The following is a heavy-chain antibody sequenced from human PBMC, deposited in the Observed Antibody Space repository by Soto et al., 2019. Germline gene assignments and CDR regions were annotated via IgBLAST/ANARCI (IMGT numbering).Heavy chain of an antibody. CDR1: GGTFSSHA. J-gene: IGHJ6*02. CDR2: IIPIFGPA. V-gene: IGHV1-69*01. CDR3: ACPSGYTYGGYGVEV. D-gene: IGHD5-18*01. Sequence: QVLLVQSGAEVKKPGSSVKVSCKASGGTFSSHAITWVRQAPGQGLEWMGGIIPIFGPANYAQKFQGRVTITADESTSTDYMDLSTVSSEDTDVYYCACPSGYTYGGYGVEVWGLGTTVTVCS.